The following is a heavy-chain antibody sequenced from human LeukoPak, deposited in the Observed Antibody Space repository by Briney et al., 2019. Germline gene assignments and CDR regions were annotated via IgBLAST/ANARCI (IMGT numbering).Heavy chain of an antibody. V-gene: IGHV3-48*03. D-gene: IGHD2-15*01. CDR2: ISSSGSTI. CDR3: ARLVVVAAILPWFDP. CDR1: GFTFSSYE. Sequence: GGSLRLSCAASGFTFSSYEMNWVRQAPGKGLEWVSYISSSGSTIYYADSVKGRFTISRDNAKNSLYLQMNSLRAEDTAVYYCARLVVVAAILPWFDPWGQGTLVTVSS. J-gene: IGHJ5*02.